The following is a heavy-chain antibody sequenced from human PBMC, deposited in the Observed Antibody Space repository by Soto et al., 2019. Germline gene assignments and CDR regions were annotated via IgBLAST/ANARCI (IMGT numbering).Heavy chain of an antibody. D-gene: IGHD3-16*01. CDR3: ARTLNQYFMTPPATYYFDY. CDR1: GYTFTSYG. V-gene: IGHV1-18*01. CDR2: ISAYNGNT. J-gene: IGHJ4*02. Sequence: GASVKVSCKASGYTFTSYGISWVRQAPGQGLEWMGWISAYNGNTNYAQKLQGRVTMTTDTSTSTAYMELRSLRSDDTAVYYCARTLNQYFMTPPATYYFDYWGQGTLVTVSS.